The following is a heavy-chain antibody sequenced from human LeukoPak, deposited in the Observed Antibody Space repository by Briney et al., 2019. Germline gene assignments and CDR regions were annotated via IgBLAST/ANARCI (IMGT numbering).Heavy chain of an antibody. J-gene: IGHJ4*02. Sequence: PSETLSLTCTVSGGSIGSSNYYWGWIRQPPGKGLGWIGSIYYSGNTYQNPSLKSRVTISIDTSRNQFSLKLSSVTAADTAVYYCARFKRAGGWSYFDYWGQGTLVTVSS. CDR1: GGSIGSSNYY. CDR2: IYYSGNT. D-gene: IGHD6-19*01. CDR3: ARFKRAGGWSYFDY. V-gene: IGHV4-39*07.